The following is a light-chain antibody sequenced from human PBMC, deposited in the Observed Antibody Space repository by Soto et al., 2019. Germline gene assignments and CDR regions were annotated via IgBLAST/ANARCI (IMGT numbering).Light chain of an antibody. CDR3: QQCNSYPWT. J-gene: IGKJ1*01. CDR2: DAS. V-gene: IGKV1-5*01. CDR1: EKINKW. Sequence: IQISHSPSTLSASVRDRVTITCRASEKINKWLAWYQQKPGKAPKPLISDASSLESGVPSRFSGSGSGTEFTLTISSLQPDDFATYYCQQCNSYPWTFGQGTKVDIK.